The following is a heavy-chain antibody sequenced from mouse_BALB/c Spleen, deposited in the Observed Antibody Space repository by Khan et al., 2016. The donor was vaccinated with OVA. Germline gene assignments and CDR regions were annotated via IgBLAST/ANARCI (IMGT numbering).Heavy chain of an antibody. CDR2: VSTGGSYT. Sequence: EVELVESGGDLVKPGGSLKLSCAASGFTFSTYGMSCVRQTPDKRLEWVATVSTGGSYTYYPDSVKGQFTISRDNAKNTLYLQMSGLKSEDTAMFYCTRLAYYYDSEGFAYWGQGTLVTVSA. J-gene: IGHJ3*01. CDR3: TRLAYYYDSEGFAY. CDR1: GFTFSTYG. D-gene: IGHD1-1*01. V-gene: IGHV5-6*01.